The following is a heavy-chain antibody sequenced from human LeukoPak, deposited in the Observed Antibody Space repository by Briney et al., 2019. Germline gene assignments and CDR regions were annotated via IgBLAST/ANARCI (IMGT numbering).Heavy chain of an antibody. V-gene: IGHV3-66*02. Sequence: GGSLRLSCAASGFTVSSNYMSWVRQAPGKGLEWVSVIYSGGSTYYADSVKGRFTISRDNSKNTLCLQMNSLRAEDTAVYYCASSGPSSQLLFGYWGQGTLVTVSS. D-gene: IGHD2-2*01. CDR1: GFTVSSNY. CDR2: IYSGGST. J-gene: IGHJ4*02. CDR3: ASSGPSSQLLFGY.